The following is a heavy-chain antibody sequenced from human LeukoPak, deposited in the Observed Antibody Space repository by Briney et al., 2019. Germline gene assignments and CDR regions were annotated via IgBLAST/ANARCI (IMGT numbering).Heavy chain of an antibody. J-gene: IGHJ6*02. CDR2: LSDSGGST. V-gene: IGHV3-23*01. CDR3: ARDLIFGVVTRLDV. D-gene: IGHD3-3*01. Sequence: PGGSLRLSCAASGFTFSSYAMSWVRQAPGKGLEWVSALSDSGGSTYYADSVKGRFTISRDNSKNTLYLQMNSLRAEDTAVYYCARDLIFGVVTRLDVWGQGTTVTVSS. CDR1: GFTFSSYA.